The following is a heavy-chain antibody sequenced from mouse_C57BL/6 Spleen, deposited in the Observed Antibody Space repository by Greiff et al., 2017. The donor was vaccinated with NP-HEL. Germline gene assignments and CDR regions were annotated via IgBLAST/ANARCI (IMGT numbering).Heavy chain of an antibody. CDR1: GYTFTSYG. V-gene: IGHV1-81*01. Sequence: VKLMESGAELARPGASVKLSCKASGYTFTSYGISWVKQRTGQGLEWIGEIYPRSGNTYYNEKFKGKATLTADKSSSTAYMELRSLTSEDSAVYFCARVDLPNYGGYFDYWGQGTTLTVSS. CDR2: IYPRSGNT. D-gene: IGHD1-1*01. J-gene: IGHJ2*01. CDR3: ARVDLPNYGGYFDY.